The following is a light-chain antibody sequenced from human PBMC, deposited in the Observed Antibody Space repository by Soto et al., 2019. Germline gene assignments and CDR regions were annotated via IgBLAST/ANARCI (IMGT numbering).Light chain of an antibody. Sequence: EIVLTQSPGTLSLSPGERATLSCRASQSVSTNYLAWYQWKPGQAPRLLIYGASSRATDIPDRFSGSGSGTDFTLTITRLKPEDFAVYYCQQYGSSPPTFGQGTKVEIK. V-gene: IGKV3-20*01. CDR1: QSVSTNY. J-gene: IGKJ1*01. CDR2: GAS. CDR3: QQYGSSPPT.